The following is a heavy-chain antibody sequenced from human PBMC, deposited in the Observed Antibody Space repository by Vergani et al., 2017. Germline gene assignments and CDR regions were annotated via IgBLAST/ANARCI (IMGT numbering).Heavy chain of an antibody. CDR3: ATRDGYPGGMDV. Sequence: QVQLQESGPGLVKPSQTLSLTCTVSGGSFSTGGQSWTWLRQSAGKGLEWIGRIYTSGNTNYNPSLKSRVTISVDTSKKQSSLKLSSVTAADTAVYYCATRDGYPGGMDVWGQGTTVTVSS. J-gene: IGHJ6*02. CDR2: IYTSGNT. CDR1: GGSFSTGGQS. D-gene: IGHD5-24*01. V-gene: IGHV4-61*02.